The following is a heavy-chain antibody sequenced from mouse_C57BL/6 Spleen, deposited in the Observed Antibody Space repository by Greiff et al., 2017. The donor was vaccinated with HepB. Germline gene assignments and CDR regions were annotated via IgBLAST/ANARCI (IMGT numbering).Heavy chain of an antibody. D-gene: IGHD1-1*01. Sequence: VQGVESGPGLVAPSQSLSITCTVSGFSLTSYGVSWVRQPPGKGLEWLGVIWGDGSTNYHSALISRLSISKDNSKSQVFVQLNSLQTDDTATYYCATPGGSSPFAYWGQGTLVTVSA. J-gene: IGHJ3*01. CDR3: ATPGGSSPFAY. CDR2: IWGDGST. CDR1: GFSLTSYG. V-gene: IGHV2-3*01.